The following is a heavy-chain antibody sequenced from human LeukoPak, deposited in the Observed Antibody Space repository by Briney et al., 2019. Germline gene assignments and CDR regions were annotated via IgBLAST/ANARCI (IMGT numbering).Heavy chain of an antibody. J-gene: IGHJ5*02. V-gene: IGHV4-34*01. CDR3: ARSWFDP. CDR1: GGSFSGYY. CDR2: INHSGST. Sequence: SETLSLTCAVYGGSFSGYYWSWIRQPPGKGLEWIGEINHSGSTNYNPSLKSRVTISVDTSKNQFSLKLTSVTAADTAVYYCARSWFDPWGQGTLVTVSS.